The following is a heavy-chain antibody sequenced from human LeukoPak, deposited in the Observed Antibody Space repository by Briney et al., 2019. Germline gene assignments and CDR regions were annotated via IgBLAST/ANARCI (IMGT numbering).Heavy chain of an antibody. J-gene: IGHJ5*02. D-gene: IGHD3-3*01. CDR2: IYYSGST. CDR3: ARRDGHYDFWSGYYRRDNWFDP. CDR1: DRSISSSCYY. Sequence: SDTVSLICSVSDRSISSSCYYWGRIRQPPGKGLEGVGSIYYSGSTYYNPSLQSRVTVAVDSSMHRFYLTLSCGPAADMSVYYCARRDGHYDFWSGYYRRDNWFDPWGQGTLVTVCS. V-gene: IGHV4-39*01.